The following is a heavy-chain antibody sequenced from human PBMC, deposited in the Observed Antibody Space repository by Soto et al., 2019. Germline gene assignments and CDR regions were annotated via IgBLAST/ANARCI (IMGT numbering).Heavy chain of an antibody. Sequence: GGSLRLSCAASGFTFSSYWMSWVRQAPGKGLEWVAVISYDGSNKYYADSVKGRFTTSRDNSKNTLYLQMNSLRAEDTAVYYCAKESHYYDSSGPPWGQGTLVTVSS. CDR2: ISYDGSNK. D-gene: IGHD3-22*01. CDR3: AKESHYYDSSGPP. CDR1: GFTFSSYW. V-gene: IGHV3-30*18. J-gene: IGHJ5*02.